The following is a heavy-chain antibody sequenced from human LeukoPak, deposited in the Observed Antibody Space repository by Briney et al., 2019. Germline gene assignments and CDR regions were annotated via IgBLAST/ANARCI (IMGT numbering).Heavy chain of an antibody. CDR1: GGSISGSSYY. CDR3: AREAIEVDV. CDR2: IYYSGST. J-gene: IGHJ6*04. D-gene: IGHD3-22*01. Sequence: SETLSLTCTVSGGSISGSSYYWGWIRQPPGKGLEWIGSIYYSGSTYYNPSLKSRVTISVDTSKNQFSLKLSSVTAADTAVYYCAREAIEVDVWGKGTTVTVSS. V-gene: IGHV4-39*07.